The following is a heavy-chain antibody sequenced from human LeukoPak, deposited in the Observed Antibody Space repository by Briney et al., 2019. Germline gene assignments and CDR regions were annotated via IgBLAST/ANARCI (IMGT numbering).Heavy chain of an antibody. CDR3: AKGRAYGDYADV. V-gene: IGHV3-23*01. J-gene: IGHJ6*04. CDR2: ISGTSGST. CDR1: GFTFSSYG. D-gene: IGHD4-17*01. Sequence: QIGGSLRLSCAASGFTFSSYGMSWVRQAPGKGLEWVSTISGTSGSTYYADSVKGRFTISRDNSKNTLYLQMNSLRAEDTAVYYCAKGRAYGDYADVWAKGTTVTVSS.